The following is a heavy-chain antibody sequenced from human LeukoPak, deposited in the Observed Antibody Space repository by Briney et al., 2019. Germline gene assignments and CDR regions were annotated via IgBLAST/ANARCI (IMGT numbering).Heavy chain of an antibody. CDR3: ARSSSIAVAGIPRHDAFDI. J-gene: IGHJ3*02. CDR2: ISGSGGTI. CDR1: GFTFSSYE. D-gene: IGHD6-19*01. V-gene: IGHV3-48*03. Sequence: GGSLRLSCAASGFTFSSYEMIWVRQAPGKGLEWVSYISGSGGTIYYADSVKGRFTISRDNAKNSLYLQMNSLRAEDTAVYYCARSSSIAVAGIPRHDAFDIWGQGTMVTVSS.